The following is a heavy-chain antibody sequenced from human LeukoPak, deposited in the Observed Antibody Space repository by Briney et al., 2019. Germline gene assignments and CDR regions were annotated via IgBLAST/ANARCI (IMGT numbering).Heavy chain of an antibody. CDR1: GFTFSTSW. Sequence: AGGSLRLSCAASGFTFSTSWMHWVRQVSGKGLEWVANIKPDGSQKFCVDSVKDRFTISRDNAKNSLYLQMNSLRAEDTAVYYCARDSGSFFVDFWGQGTLVTVSS. V-gene: IGHV3-7*01. CDR3: ARDSGSFFVDF. J-gene: IGHJ4*02. CDR2: IKPDGSQK. D-gene: IGHD1-26*01.